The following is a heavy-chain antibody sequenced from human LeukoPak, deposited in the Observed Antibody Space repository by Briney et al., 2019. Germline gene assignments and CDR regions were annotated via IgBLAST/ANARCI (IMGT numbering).Heavy chain of an antibody. CDR1: GGSISSYY. D-gene: IGHD3-22*01. CDR2: TYYSGST. J-gene: IGHJ5*02. Sequence: SETLSLTCTVSGGSISSYYWSWIRQPPGKGLEWIGYTYYSGSTNYNPSLKSRVTISVDTSKNQFSLKLSSVTAADTAVYYCARQPASSGYYYGWFDPWGQGTLVTVSS. V-gene: IGHV4-59*08. CDR3: ARQPASSGYYYGWFDP.